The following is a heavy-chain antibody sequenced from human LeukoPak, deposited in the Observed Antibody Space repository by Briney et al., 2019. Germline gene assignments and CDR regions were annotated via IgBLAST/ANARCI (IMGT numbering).Heavy chain of an antibody. CDR2: IKQDGSEK. CDR1: GFSFNNAW. J-gene: IGHJ4*02. V-gene: IGHV3-7*03. D-gene: IGHD3-10*01. Sequence: GGSLRLSCAASGFSFNNAWMTWVRQAPGKGLEWVANIKQDGSEKYYVDSVKGRFTISRDNAKNSLYLQMNSLRAEDTAVYYCARMVRGVTFDYWGQGTLVTVSS. CDR3: ARMVRGVTFDY.